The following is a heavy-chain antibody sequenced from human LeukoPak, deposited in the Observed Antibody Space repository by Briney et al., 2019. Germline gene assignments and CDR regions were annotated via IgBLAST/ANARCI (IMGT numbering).Heavy chain of an antibody. D-gene: IGHD6-6*01. V-gene: IGHV4-34*01. CDR1: GGSFSGYY. J-gene: IGHJ6*03. CDR3: ARHRAAAPGYSSSPRVYYMDV. Sequence: SETLSLTCAVYGGSFSGYYWSWIRQPPGKGLEWIGEINHSGSTNYNPSLKSRVTISVDTSKNQFSLKLSSVTAADTAVYYCARHRAAAPGYSSSPRVYYMDVWGKGTTVTVSS. CDR2: INHSGST.